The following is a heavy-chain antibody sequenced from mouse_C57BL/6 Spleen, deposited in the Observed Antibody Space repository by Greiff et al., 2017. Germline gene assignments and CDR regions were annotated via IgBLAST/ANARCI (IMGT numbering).Heavy chain of an antibody. Sequence: QVQLKQPGAELVKPGASVKLSCKASGYTFTSYWMHWVKQRPGRGLEWIGRIDPNSGGTKYNEKFKSKATLTVDKPSSTAYMQLSSLTSEDSAVYYCARQKSFGAMDYWGQGTSVTVSS. CDR1: GYTFTSYW. V-gene: IGHV1-72*01. CDR2: IDPNSGGT. J-gene: IGHJ4*01. CDR3: ARQKSFGAMDY.